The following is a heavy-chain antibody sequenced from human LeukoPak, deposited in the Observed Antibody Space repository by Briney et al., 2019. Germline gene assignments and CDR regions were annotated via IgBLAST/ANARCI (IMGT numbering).Heavy chain of an antibody. D-gene: IGHD5-18*01. CDR3: ARARGGYSYGYHAYYYYGMDV. V-gene: IGHV3-30-3*01. Sequence: GGSLRLSCAASGFTFSSYAMHWVRQAPGKGLEWVAVISYDGSNKYYADSVKGRFTISRDNSKNTLYLQMNSLRAEDTAVCYCARARGGYSYGYHAYYYYGMDVWGQGTTVTVSS. CDR2: ISYDGSNK. J-gene: IGHJ6*02. CDR1: GFTFSSYA.